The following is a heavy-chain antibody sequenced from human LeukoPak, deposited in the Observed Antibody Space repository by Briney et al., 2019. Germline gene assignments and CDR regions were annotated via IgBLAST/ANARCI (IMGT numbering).Heavy chain of an antibody. CDR3: ARDLNWGQVDY. D-gene: IGHD7-27*01. CDR2: INGGGSAT. Sequence: GGSLRLSCAASGFTFSGHWMYWLRQAPGKGLAWVSRINGGGSATNYAGSKKGRFTISRDNARNIVYLQMNSLREDDTAVYYCARDLNWGQVDYWGQGTLVTVSS. V-gene: IGHV3-74*01. CDR1: GFTFSGHW. J-gene: IGHJ4*02.